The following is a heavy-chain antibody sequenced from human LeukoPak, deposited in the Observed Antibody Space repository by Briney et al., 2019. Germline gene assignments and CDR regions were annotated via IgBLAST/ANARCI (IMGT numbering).Heavy chain of an antibody. CDR1: GFTSSSYN. J-gene: IGHJ4*02. Sequence: GGSLRLSCAASGFTSSSYNMNWVHQAPGKGLEWVSSISSSSSYIYHADSVKGRFTISRDNAKNSLYLQMNSLRAEDTAVYYCARDGSTTIVVVISEYFDYWGQGTLVTVSS. CDR3: ARDGSTTIVVVISEYFDY. D-gene: IGHD3-22*01. V-gene: IGHV3-21*01. CDR2: ISSSSSYI.